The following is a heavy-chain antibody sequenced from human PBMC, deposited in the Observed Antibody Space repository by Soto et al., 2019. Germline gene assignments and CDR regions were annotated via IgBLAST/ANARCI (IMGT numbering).Heavy chain of an antibody. J-gene: IGHJ4*02. CDR1: GFTVSSYA. V-gene: IGHV3-23*01. Sequence: GGSLRLSCAASGFTVSSYAMSWVRQAPGKGLEWVSAISGSGGSTYNANTLKGRFTIPRDNSKNTLYLQMNSLRAEDTAVYNCAKGFRTQQLVQVNYWGQGTLVTVSS. CDR3: AKGFRTQQLVQVNY. CDR2: ISGSGGST. D-gene: IGHD6-13*01.